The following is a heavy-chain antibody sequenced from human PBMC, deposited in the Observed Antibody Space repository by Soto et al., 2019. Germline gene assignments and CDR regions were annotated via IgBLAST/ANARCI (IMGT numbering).Heavy chain of an antibody. V-gene: IGHV4-34*01. CDR3: ARGINRMMEEWLRFRSNRRGTQEILDY. Sequence: PSGTLSLTCAVCGVPFNSYYWGWIRQPPGKGLERIGEINLSRRTNYNPSLKRRVTISVDTSKNQFSLKLSSVTAADTAVYYYARGINRMMEEWLRFRSNRRGTQEILDYWAQATLVTVSS. CDR2: INLSRRT. CDR1: GVPFNSYY. D-gene: IGHD5-12*01. J-gene: IGHJ4*02.